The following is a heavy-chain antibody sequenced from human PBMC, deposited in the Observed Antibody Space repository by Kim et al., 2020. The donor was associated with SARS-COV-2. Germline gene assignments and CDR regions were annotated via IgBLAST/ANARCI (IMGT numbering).Heavy chain of an antibody. Sequence: ASVKVSCKASGYTFTNYAMHWVRQAPGQRLEWMGWINAGNGNTKYSQKFQGRVTITRDTSASTAYMELSSLRSEDTAVYYCARGGRCYGSGSYCFDYWGQGTLVTVSS. V-gene: IGHV1-3*01. CDR1: GYTFTNYA. CDR2: INAGNGNT. J-gene: IGHJ4*02. D-gene: IGHD3-10*01. CDR3: ARGGRCYGSGSYCFDY.